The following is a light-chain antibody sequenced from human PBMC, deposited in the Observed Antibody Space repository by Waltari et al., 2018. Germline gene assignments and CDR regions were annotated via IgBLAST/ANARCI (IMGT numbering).Light chain of an antibody. V-gene: IGLV2-14*03. CDR3: STYSPSGTPYV. Sequence: QSALTQPASVSGSPVQSITISCTGTRGEIGRHNFVSCYQQHPGKAPRLMIFDVSNRPSGVSDRFSGSKSGNAASLTISGLQAEDEADYYCSTYSPSGTPYVFGTGTEVTVL. CDR1: RGEIGRHNF. J-gene: IGLJ1*01. CDR2: DVS.